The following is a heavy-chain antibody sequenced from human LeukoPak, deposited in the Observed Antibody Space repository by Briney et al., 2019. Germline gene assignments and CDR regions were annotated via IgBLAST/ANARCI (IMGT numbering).Heavy chain of an antibody. CDR2: ISGSGDTA. CDR3: AKGSPVKG. CDR1: RFTFSSYA. D-gene: IGHD4-17*01. V-gene: IGHV3-23*01. Sequence: QTGGSLRLSCAASRFTFSSYAMSWVRQAPGKGLEWVSTISGSGDTAYYVDSVKGRFTISRDNSKNTLYLQMNSLRAEDTAVYYCAKGSPVKGWGQGTLVTVSS. J-gene: IGHJ4*02.